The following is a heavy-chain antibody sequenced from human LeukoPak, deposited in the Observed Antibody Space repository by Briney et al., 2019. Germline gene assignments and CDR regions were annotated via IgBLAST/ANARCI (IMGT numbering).Heavy chain of an antibody. CDR1: GGSFSGYY. CDR3: ARVAPTYYYDTSGNWWDY. CDR2: IYHSGTT. D-gene: IGHD3-22*01. V-gene: IGHV4-34*01. Sequence: SETLSLTCAVYGGSFSGYYWSWIRHPPGKGLQWIGYIYHSGTTYYNPSLKSRVTISVDRSKNQFSLKLSSVTAADTAVYYCARVAPTYYYDTSGNWWDYWGQGTLVTVSS. J-gene: IGHJ4*02.